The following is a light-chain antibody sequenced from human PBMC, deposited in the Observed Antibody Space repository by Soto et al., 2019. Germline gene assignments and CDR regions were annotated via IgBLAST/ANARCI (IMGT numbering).Light chain of an antibody. CDR1: SSDVGSYNY. J-gene: IGLJ3*02. CDR3: ISYTSSNTLEV. Sequence: QSVLTQPASVSGSPGQSITISCTGTSSDVGSYNYVSWYQQHPGKAPKLMIYEVSNRPSGVSNRFSGSKSGNTASLTISGLQAEDEADYYCISYTSSNTLEVFGGGTKLTVL. CDR2: EVS. V-gene: IGLV2-14*01.